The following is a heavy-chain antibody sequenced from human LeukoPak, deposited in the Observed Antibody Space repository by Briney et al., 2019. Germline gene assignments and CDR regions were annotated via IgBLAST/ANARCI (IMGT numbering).Heavy chain of an antibody. Sequence: GASVKVSCKASGGTFSSYAISWVRQAPGQGLEWMGRIIPILGIANYAQKFQGRVTITADKSTSTAYMGLSSLRSEDTAVYYCAGRGIAVAGAFDYWGQGTLVTVSS. D-gene: IGHD6-19*01. J-gene: IGHJ4*02. V-gene: IGHV1-69*04. CDR3: AGRGIAVAGAFDY. CDR2: IIPILGIA. CDR1: GGTFSSYA.